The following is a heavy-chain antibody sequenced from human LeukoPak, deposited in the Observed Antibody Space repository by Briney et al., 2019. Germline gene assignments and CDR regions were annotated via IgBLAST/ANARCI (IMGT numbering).Heavy chain of an antibody. J-gene: IGHJ6*03. CDR3: ARVPRSYYYYYYMDV. CDR1: GGSFSGYY. Sequence: SETLSLTCAVYGGSFSGYYWSWIRQPPGKGLEWIGEINHSGSTNYNPSLKSRVTMSADTSKNRSSLKLSSVTAADTAVYYCARVPRSYYYYYYMDVWGKGTTVTVSS. CDR2: INHSGST. V-gene: IGHV4-34*01.